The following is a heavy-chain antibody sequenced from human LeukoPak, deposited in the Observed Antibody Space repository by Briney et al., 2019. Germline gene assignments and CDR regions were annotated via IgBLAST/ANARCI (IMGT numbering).Heavy chain of an antibody. D-gene: IGHD1-26*01. Sequence: SGGSLRLSCAASGLTFSSYEMNWVRQAPGKGLEWVSYISGSSSTIYYADSVKGRFTISRDHSKNTLYLQMNSLRAEDTAVYYCAKAGSYSYFDYWGQGTLVTVSS. J-gene: IGHJ4*02. V-gene: IGHV3-48*03. CDR2: ISGSSSTI. CDR1: GLTFSSYE. CDR3: AKAGSYSYFDY.